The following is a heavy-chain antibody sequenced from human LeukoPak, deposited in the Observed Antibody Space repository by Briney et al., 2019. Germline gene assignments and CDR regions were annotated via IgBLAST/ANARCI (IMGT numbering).Heavy chain of an antibody. CDR3: ARHSRSGYIGYENAFDI. V-gene: IGHV4-39*01. J-gene: IGHJ3*02. D-gene: IGHD5-12*01. Sequence: PSETLSLTCTVSGDSISSSSYCWDLIRQPPGKGLEWIGNIYNSANTHYNPSLKTRITMSVDTSKNQFSLKLNSVTAADTGIYYCARHSRSGYIGYENAFDIWGQGTMVTVSS. CDR2: IYNSANT. CDR1: GDSISSSSYC.